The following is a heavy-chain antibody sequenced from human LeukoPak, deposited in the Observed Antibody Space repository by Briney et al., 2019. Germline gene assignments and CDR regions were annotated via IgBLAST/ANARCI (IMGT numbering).Heavy chain of an antibody. V-gene: IGHV4-4*07. CDR3: ARDAGITIFGVVIPEGFDP. CDR2: IYTSGST. D-gene: IGHD3-3*01. CDR1: GGSISSYY. J-gene: IGHJ5*02. Sequence: SETLSLTCTLSGGSISSYYWSWIRQPTGKGLEWIGRIYTSGSTNYNPSLKSRVTMSVDTSKNQFSLKLSSVTAADTAVYYCARDAGITIFGVVIPEGFDPWGQGTLVTVSS.